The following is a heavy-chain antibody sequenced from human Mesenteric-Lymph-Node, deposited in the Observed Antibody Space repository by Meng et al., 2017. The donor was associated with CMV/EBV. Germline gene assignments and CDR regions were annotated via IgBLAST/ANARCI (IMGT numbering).Heavy chain of an antibody. CDR2: ISDSSTYI. Sequence: GGSLRLSCVASGFTFTSYTMYWVRQAPGKGLEWVSSISDSSTYIYYADSVKGRFTISRENAKKSLYLQMNSLRAEDTAVYYCAKDFRGAGDSWGQGTPVTVSS. V-gene: IGHV3-21*04. CDR3: AKDFRGAGDS. J-gene: IGHJ4*02. D-gene: IGHD4-17*01. CDR1: GFTFTSYT.